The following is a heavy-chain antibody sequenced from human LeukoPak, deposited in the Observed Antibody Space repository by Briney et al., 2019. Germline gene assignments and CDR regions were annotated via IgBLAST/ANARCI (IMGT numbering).Heavy chain of an antibody. V-gene: IGHV4-30-4*01. J-gene: IGHJ4*02. CDR3: VREILYCSGGSCYRGPFDN. Sequence: SETLSLTCTVSNDSISSGDYYWNWIRQPPGKGLEWIGYIFHRGGTSYNPSLKSRILFSVDTSQNQFSLKLNSVTAADTAVYYCVREILYCSGGSCYRGPFDNWGQGTLVTVSA. D-gene: IGHD2-15*01. CDR1: NDSISSGDYY. CDR2: IFHRGGT.